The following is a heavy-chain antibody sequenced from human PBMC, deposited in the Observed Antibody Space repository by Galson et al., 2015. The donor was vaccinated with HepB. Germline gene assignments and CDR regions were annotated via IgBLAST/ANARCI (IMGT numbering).Heavy chain of an antibody. J-gene: IGHJ4*02. CDR3: AKGSGLGWESFDY. Sequence: SLRLSCAASGFTFSLYAMSWVRQAPGKGLEWVSAIGTGADTYYAESVKGRFTISRDNSGKMFYLQMNSLRAEDTAIYYCAKGSGLGWESFDYWGQGTLVTVS. CDR1: GFTFSLYA. V-gene: IGHV3-23*01. D-gene: IGHD1-26*01. CDR2: IGTGADT.